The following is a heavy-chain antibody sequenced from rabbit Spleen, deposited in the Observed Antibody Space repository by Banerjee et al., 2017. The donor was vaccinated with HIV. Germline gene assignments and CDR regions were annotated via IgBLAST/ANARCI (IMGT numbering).Heavy chain of an antibody. Sequence: QSLEESGGGLVQPEGSLTLTCKASGFSFSSSDYICWVRQAPGKGLEWIACIHTGSSAFTYFASWAKGRFTISKASSTTVTLQMTSLTAADTATYFCARDSGSSFSSYGMDLWGPGTLVTVS. V-gene: IGHV1S40*01. J-gene: IGHJ6*01. D-gene: IGHD8-1*01. CDR2: IHTGSSAFT. CDR3: ARDSGSSFSSYGMDL. CDR1: GFSFSSSDY.